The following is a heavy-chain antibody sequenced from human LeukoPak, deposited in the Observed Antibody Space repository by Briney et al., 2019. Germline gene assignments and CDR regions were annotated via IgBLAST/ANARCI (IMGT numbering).Heavy chain of an antibody. Sequence: SETLSLTCTVSGGSISSSSYYWSWIRQPAGKGLEWIGRIYTSGSTNYNPSLKSRVTMSVDTSKNQFSLKLSSVTAADTAVYYCARDLINYDFWSVFDPWGQGTLVTVSS. CDR3: ARDLINYDFWSVFDP. CDR1: GGSISSSSYY. J-gene: IGHJ5*02. CDR2: IYTSGST. V-gene: IGHV4-61*02. D-gene: IGHD3-3*01.